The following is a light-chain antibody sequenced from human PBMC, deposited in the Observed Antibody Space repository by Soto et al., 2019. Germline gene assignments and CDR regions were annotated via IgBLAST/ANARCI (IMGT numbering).Light chain of an antibody. J-gene: IGKJ1*01. V-gene: IGKV4-1*01. CDR2: WAS. CDR1: QSVLYSSNNKNY. CDR3: QQYYSTPRT. Sequence: DIVMTQSPDSLAVSLGERATFNCKSSQSVLYSSNNKNYLAWYQQKPGQPPKLLIYWASTRESGVPDRFSGSGSGTDFTLTISSLQAGDVAVYYCQQYYSTPRTFGQGTKVDIK.